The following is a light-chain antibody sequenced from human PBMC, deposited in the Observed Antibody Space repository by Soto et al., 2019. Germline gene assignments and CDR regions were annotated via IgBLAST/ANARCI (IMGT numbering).Light chain of an antibody. CDR2: NAS. Sequence: DIVLTQSPATLSLSPGERATLSCRASQNVSTYSAWYQQKPGQGPRLLIYNASTRATGIPARFSGRGSGTDFTLTISSLEREDFAVYYCHQRRNLLTFGGGTKVDIK. CDR1: QNVSTY. J-gene: IGKJ4*01. CDR3: HQRRNLLT. V-gene: IGKV3-11*01.